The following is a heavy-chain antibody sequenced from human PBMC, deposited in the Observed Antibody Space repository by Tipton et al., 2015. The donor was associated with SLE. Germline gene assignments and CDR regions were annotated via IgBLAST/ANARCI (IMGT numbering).Heavy chain of an antibody. CDR2: IYYSGST. Sequence: TLSLTCTVSGGSISSHYWSWIRQPPGKGLEWIGYIYYSGSTHYNPSLKSRVTISVDTSKNQFSLKLSSVTAADTAVYYCASLYCTNGVCVDYWGQGTLVTVSS. CDR3: ASLYCTNGVCVDY. D-gene: IGHD2-8*01. CDR1: GGSISSHY. J-gene: IGHJ4*02. V-gene: IGHV4-59*11.